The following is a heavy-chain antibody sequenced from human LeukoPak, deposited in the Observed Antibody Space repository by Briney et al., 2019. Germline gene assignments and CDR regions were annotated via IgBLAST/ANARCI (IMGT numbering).Heavy chain of an antibody. V-gene: IGHV4-39*01. J-gene: IGHJ5*02. CDR3: VRLGANMVRGVSWFDP. CDR2: IYYSGST. D-gene: IGHD3-10*01. Sequence: LETLSLTCTVSGGSISSSSYYWGWIRQPPGKGLEWIGSIYYSGSTYYNPSLKSRVTISVDTSKNQFSLKLSSVTAADTAVYYCVRLGANMVRGVSWFDPWGQGTLVTVSS. CDR1: GGSISSSSYY.